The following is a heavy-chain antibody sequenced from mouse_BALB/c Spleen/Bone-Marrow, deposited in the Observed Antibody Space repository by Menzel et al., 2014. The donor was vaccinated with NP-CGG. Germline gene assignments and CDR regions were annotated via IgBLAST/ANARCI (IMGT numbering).Heavy chain of an antibody. CDR3: ARLGYYGGFAY. V-gene: IGHV4-1*02. CDR1: GFDFSGFW. D-gene: IGHD2-3*01. CDR2: INPDSSTI. J-gene: IGHJ3*01. Sequence: EVKVVESGGGLVQPGGSLKLSCAASGFDFSGFWMGWVRQAPGKGLEWIGEINPDSSTINYTPSLKDRFIISRDNAKNTLYLQMSEVRSEDTALYYCARLGYYGGFAYWGQGTLVTVSA.